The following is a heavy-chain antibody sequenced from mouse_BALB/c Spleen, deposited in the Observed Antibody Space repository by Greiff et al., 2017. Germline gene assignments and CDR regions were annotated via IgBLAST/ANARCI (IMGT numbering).Heavy chain of an antibody. CDR1: GYTFTNYW. CDR2: IYPGGGYT. CDR3: ARGYGNYFDY. Sequence: VQLVESGAELVRPGTSVKISCKASGYTFTNYWLGWVKQRPGHGLEWIGDIYPGGGYTNYNEKFKGKATLTADTSSSTAYMQLSSLTSEDSAVYFCARGYGNYFDYWGQGTTLTVSS. D-gene: IGHD2-10*02. J-gene: IGHJ2*01. V-gene: IGHV1-63*02.